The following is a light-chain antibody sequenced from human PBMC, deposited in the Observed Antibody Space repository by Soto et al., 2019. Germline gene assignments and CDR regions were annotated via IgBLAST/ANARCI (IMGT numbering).Light chain of an antibody. V-gene: IGKV3-20*01. CDR2: GAS. Sequence: IVLTHSPGTLSLSPGEMATLSCRASQSVSSSYLAWYQQKPGQAPRLLIYGASSRATGIPDRFSGSGSGTDFTLTISRLEPEDFAVYYCQQYGSSPTTFAQGTRLEIK. CDR3: QQYGSSPTT. J-gene: IGKJ5*01. CDR1: QSVSSSY.